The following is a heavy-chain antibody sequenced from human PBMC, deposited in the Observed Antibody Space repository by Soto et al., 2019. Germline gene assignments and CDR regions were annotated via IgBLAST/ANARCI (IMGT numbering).Heavy chain of an antibody. CDR3: ARVGGYYYYYYGMDV. Sequence: PSDTLYLTCTVSGGSISSYYWSWIRQPPGKGLEWIGYIYYSGSTNYNPSLKSRVTISVDTSKNQFSLKLSSVTAADTAVYYCARVGGYYYYYYGMDVWGQGTTVTVSS. D-gene: IGHD2-15*01. V-gene: IGHV4-59*07. CDR1: GGSISSYY. CDR2: IYYSGST. J-gene: IGHJ6*02.